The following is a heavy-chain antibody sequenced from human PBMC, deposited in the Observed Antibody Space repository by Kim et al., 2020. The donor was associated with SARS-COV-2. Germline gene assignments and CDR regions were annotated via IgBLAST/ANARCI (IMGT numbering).Heavy chain of an antibody. CDR2: IYYSGST. CDR1: GGSISSYY. V-gene: IGHV4-59*01. CDR3: ARVPFYGSGSYARVNYYGMDA. D-gene: IGHD3-10*01. Sequence: SETLSLTCTVSGGSISSYYWSWIRQPPGKGLEWIGYIYYSGSTNYNPSLKSRITISGDTSKNQFSLKLTSVTAADTAVYYCARVPFYGSGSYARVNYYGMDAWDPGTTVIVSS. J-gene: IGHJ6*02.